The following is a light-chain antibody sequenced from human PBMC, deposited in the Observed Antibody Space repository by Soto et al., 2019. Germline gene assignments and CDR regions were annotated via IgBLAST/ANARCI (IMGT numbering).Light chain of an antibody. J-gene: IGLJ2*01. CDR2: NNN. Sequence: QSVVTQAPSVSGTPGQRVTISCSESSSNIESNWVYWYQQLPGTAPKLLIYNNNQRPSGVPDRFSGSKSGTSASLAITGLRSDDEADYYCATWDDDLYTPIIGGGTKLTVL. V-gene: IGLV1-47*02. CDR3: ATWDDDLYTPI. CDR1: SSNIESNW.